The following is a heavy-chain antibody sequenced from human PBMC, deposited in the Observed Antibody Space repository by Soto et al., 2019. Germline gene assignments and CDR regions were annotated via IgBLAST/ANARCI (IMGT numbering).Heavy chain of an antibody. CDR1: GFTFSSYA. CDR2: ISGSGGST. CDR3: AKDRLTGTISGGGQFDP. V-gene: IGHV3-23*01. J-gene: IGHJ5*02. D-gene: IGHD1-7*01. Sequence: GGSLRLSCAASGFTFSSYAMSWVRQAPGKGLEWVSAISGSGGSTYYADSVKGRFTISRDNSKNTLYLQMNSLRAEDTAVYYCAKDRLTGTISGGGQFDPWGQGTLVTVSS.